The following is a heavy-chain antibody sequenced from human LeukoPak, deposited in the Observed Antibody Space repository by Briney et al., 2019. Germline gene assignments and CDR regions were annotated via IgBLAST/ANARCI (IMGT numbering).Heavy chain of an antibody. J-gene: IGHJ3*02. CDR1: GGSFSDHH. Sequence: PSETLSLTCAVYGGSFSDHHWSWIRQPPGKGLEWIGEINHSGSTNYNPSLKSRVTISVDTSKNQFSLKLSSVTAADTAVYYCARSGSMTTVTTAEDAFDIWGQGTMVTVSS. CDR2: INHSGST. CDR3: ARSGSMTTVTTAEDAFDI. D-gene: IGHD4-17*01. V-gene: IGHV4-34*01.